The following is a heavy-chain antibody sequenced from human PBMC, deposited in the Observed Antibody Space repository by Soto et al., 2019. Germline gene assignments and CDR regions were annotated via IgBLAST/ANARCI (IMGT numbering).Heavy chain of an antibody. CDR2: IDPSDSYT. Sequence: GESLKISCKGSGYSFTSYWISWVRQMPGKGLEWMGRIDPSDSYTNYSPSFQGHVTISADKSISTAYLQWSSLKASDTAMYYCARQEDIVIRGYYYGMDVWGQGTMVTVSS. V-gene: IGHV5-10-1*01. J-gene: IGHJ6*02. CDR1: GYSFTSYW. D-gene: IGHD2-15*01. CDR3: ARQEDIVIRGYYYGMDV.